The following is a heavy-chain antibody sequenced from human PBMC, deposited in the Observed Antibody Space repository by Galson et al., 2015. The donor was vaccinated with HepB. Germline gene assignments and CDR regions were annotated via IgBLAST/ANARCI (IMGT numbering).Heavy chain of an antibody. CDR2: IKSKTDGGTT. V-gene: IGHV3-15*01. D-gene: IGHD5-18*01. CDR3: TTDWDTAMVKRDAFDI. J-gene: IGHJ3*02. CDR1: GFTFSNAW. Sequence: SLRLSCAASGFTFSNAWMSWVRQAPGKGLEWVGRIKSKTDGGTTDYAAPVKGRFTISRDDSKNTLYLQMNSLKTEDTAVYYCTTDWDTAMVKRDAFDIWGQGTMVTVS.